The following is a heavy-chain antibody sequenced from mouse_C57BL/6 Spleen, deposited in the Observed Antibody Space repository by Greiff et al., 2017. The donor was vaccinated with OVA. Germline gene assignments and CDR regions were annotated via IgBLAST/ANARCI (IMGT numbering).Heavy chain of an antibody. Sequence: VQLQQPGAELVKPGASVKLSCKASGYTFTSYWMHWVKQRPGQGLEWIGMIHPNSGSTNYNEKFKSKATLTVDKSSSTAYMQLSSLTSEDSAVYYCARRSTMVTGYAMDYWGQGTSVTVSS. D-gene: IGHD2-2*01. CDR1: GYTFTSYW. CDR3: ARRSTMVTGYAMDY. V-gene: IGHV1-64*01. CDR2: IHPNSGST. J-gene: IGHJ4*01.